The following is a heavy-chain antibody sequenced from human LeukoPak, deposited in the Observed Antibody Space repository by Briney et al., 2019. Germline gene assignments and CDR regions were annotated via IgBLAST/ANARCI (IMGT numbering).Heavy chain of an antibody. Sequence: PSETLSLTCTVSGGSIRSSYYYWGWIRQPPGKGLEWIGEINHSGSTNYNPSLKSRVTISVDTSKNQFSLKLSSVTAADTAVYYCARVSVRPFDYWGQGTLVTVSS. CDR3: ARVSVRPFDY. CDR1: GGSIRSSYYY. CDR2: INHSGST. J-gene: IGHJ4*02. V-gene: IGHV4-39*07.